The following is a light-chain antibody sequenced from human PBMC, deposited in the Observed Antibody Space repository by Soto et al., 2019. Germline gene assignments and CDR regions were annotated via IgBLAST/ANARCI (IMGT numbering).Light chain of an antibody. CDR3: QYYCKWPLFT. V-gene: IGKV3-15*01. CDR2: AAS. Sequence: EIVVTQSPGILSVSPGDRATLSCRASQSVGRNLAWYQQKPGQAPTLLIYAASTRATGLPARFSGSGSGTAFTLTFISLQSQDFSVYYCQYYCKWPLFTFGPGTRVDMK. CDR1: QSVGRN. J-gene: IGKJ3*01.